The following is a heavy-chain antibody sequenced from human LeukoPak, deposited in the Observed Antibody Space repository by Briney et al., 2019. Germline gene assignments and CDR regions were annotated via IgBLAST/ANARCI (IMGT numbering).Heavy chain of an antibody. CDR3: AKQPYNYYYLDV. Sequence: GGSLRLSCAISGLTFHDYAMTWVRQAPGKGLEWVSTIVGDSSKTYYADSVKGRFTISRDNSNYMLFLHMNNLRAEDTAIYYCAKQPYNYYYLDVWGKGTTDTVSS. D-gene: IGHD2-21*01. CDR1: GLTFHDYA. CDR2: IVGDSSKT. V-gene: IGHV3-23*01. J-gene: IGHJ6*03.